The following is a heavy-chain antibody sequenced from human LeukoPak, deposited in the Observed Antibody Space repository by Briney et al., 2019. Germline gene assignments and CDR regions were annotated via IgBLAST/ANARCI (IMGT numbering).Heavy chain of an antibody. CDR3: AGTYYYDSSGYPGAWFDP. J-gene: IGHJ5*02. CDR2: IYYSGST. Sequence: SETLSLTCTVSGGSISSGDYYWSWLRQPPGKGLEWIGNIYYSGSTYYNPSLKSRVTISVDTSKNQFSLKLSSVTAADTAVYYCAGTYYYDSSGYPGAWFDPWGQGTLVTVSS. V-gene: IGHV4-30-4*01. D-gene: IGHD3-22*01. CDR1: GGSISSGDYY.